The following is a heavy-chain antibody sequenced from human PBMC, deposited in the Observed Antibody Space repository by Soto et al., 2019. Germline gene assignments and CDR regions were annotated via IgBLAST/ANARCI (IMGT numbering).Heavy chain of an antibody. CDR1: GYNFAGYW. CDR2: IYPSDSDT. CDR3: ARGGVSTRTFDY. D-gene: IGHD3-3*01. V-gene: IGHV5-51*01. Sequence: PGESLKISCKGSGYNFAGYWIAWVRQMPGKGLELMGIIYPSDSDTRYRPSFQGQVTISADKSISSAYLQWSSLRASNTAMYYCARGGVSTRTFDYWGQGTPVTVST. J-gene: IGHJ4*02.